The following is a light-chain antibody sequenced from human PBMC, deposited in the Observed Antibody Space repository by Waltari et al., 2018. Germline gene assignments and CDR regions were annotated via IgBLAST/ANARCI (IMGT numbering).Light chain of an antibody. V-gene: IGKV3-11*01. Sequence: EIVLTQSPATLSLFPGASSTLSCRTHKTVNTYLAWYQQRPGQAPRLLIYDASNRATGIPDRFSGSGSGTDFTLTISSVEAEDFAVYYCLQRRRWPRTFGGGSKVEI. CDR2: DAS. CDR3: LQRRRWPRT. CDR1: KTVNTY. J-gene: IGKJ4*01.